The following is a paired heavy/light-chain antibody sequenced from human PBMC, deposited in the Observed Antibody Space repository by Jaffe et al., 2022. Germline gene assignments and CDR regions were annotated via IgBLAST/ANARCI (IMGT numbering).Light chain of an antibody. CDR3: QPYNSWPFYT. CDR2: GAS. V-gene: IGKV3-15*01. CDR1: QSLNSN. Sequence: EIVMTQSPATLSVSPGERATLSCRASQSLNSNLAWYQQKPGQAPRLLIYGASTRATGIPARFSGSGSGTEFTLTISSLQSEDFAVYYCQPYNSWPFYTFGQGTKLEIK. J-gene: IGKJ2*01.
Heavy chain of an antibody. CDR1: GYSFTDYY. V-gene: IGHV1-2*02. J-gene: IGHJ4*02. Sequence: QVQLVQSGAEVKKPGASVKVSCKASGYSFTDYYMHWVRQAPGQGLEWMGWINPNSGGTNYAQKFQGRVTMTRDTSISTAYVELSRLRSDDTAVYYCAGEPTASYSYDSSGYFDFWGQGTLVTVSS. CDR3: AGEPTASYSYDSSGYFDF. CDR2: INPNSGGT. D-gene: IGHD3-22*01.